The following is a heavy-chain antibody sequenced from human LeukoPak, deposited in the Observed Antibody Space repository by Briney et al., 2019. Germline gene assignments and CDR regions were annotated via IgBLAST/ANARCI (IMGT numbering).Heavy chain of an antibody. V-gene: IGHV1-69*05. CDR1: GGTFSSYA. D-gene: IGHD4-17*01. CDR3: ARVLGDGDYVLDY. CDR2: IIPIFGTA. Sequence: SVKVSCKASGGTFSSYAISWVRQAPGQGLDWMGVIIPIFGTANYAQKFQGRVTITTDASTSTAYMELSSLRSEDTAVYYCARVLGDGDYVLDYWGQGTLVTVSS. J-gene: IGHJ4*02.